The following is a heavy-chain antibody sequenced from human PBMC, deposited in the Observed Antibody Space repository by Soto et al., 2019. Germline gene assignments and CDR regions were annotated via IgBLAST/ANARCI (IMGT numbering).Heavy chain of an antibody. V-gene: IGHV4-4*07. CDR3: VRDGSKSLRDWFDP. CDR1: GGSISKFY. Sequence: SETLSLTCNVSGGSISKFYWAWIRKTAGNGLEWMGRVYATGATDYNPSLRSRVAMSVDISKKTFSLRLRSVTGADSGVYYCVRDGSKSLRDWFDPWGQGILVTVSS. CDR2: VYATGAT. J-gene: IGHJ5*02.